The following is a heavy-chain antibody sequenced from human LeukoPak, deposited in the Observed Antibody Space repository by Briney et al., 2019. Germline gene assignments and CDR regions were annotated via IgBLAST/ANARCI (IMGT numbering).Heavy chain of an antibody. CDR1: GFTFDDYG. D-gene: IGHD2-15*01. CDR2: INWNGGST. J-gene: IGHJ6*02. V-gene: IGHV3-20*04. Sequence: PGGSLRLSCAASGFTFDDYGMSWVRQAPGKGLEWVSGINWNGGSTGYADSVKGRFTISRDNVKNSLYLQMNSLRAEDTALYYCARDRSDSLRDYGMDVWGQGTTVTVSS. CDR3: ARDRSDSLRDYGMDV.